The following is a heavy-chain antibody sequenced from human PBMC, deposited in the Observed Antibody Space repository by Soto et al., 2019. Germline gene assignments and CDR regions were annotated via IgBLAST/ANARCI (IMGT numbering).Heavy chain of an antibody. CDR2: INAGNGNT. CDR1: GYTFTSYA. Sequence: QVQLVQSGAEVKKPGASVKVSCKASGYTFTSYAMQWVRQAPGQRLEWMGWINAGNGNTKYSQKFQGRVTITRDTSASTAYMELSSLRSEDTAVYYCARERDYGDYGPDAFDIWGQGTMVTVSS. V-gene: IGHV1-3*01. D-gene: IGHD4-17*01. CDR3: ARERDYGDYGPDAFDI. J-gene: IGHJ3*02.